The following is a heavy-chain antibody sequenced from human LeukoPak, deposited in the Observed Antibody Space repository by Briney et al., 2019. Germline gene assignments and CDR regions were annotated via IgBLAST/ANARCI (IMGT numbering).Heavy chain of an antibody. Sequence: ASVKVSCTASGYTFTGYYMHWVRQAPGQGLEWMGWINPNSGGTNYAQKFQGRVTMTRDTSISTAYMELSRLRSDDTAVYYCARGYYDILTGYLYFDYWGQGTLVTVSS. J-gene: IGHJ4*02. CDR3: ARGYYDILTGYLYFDY. D-gene: IGHD3-9*01. V-gene: IGHV1-2*02. CDR1: GYTFTGYY. CDR2: INPNSGGT.